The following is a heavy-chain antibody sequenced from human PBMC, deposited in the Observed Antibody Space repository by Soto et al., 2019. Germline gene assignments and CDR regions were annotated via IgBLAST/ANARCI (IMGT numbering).Heavy chain of an antibody. V-gene: IGHV1-69*02. CDR1: GGTFSSYT. Sequence: QVQLVQSGAEVKKPGSSVKVSCKASGGTFSSYTISWVRQAPGQGLEWMGRIIPILGIANYAQKFQGRVTITADKSTSTAYMELSSLRSEDTAVYYCASLSLDYAIDYWGQGTLVTVSS. CDR2: IIPILGIA. J-gene: IGHJ4*02. D-gene: IGHD4-17*01. CDR3: ASLSLDYAIDY.